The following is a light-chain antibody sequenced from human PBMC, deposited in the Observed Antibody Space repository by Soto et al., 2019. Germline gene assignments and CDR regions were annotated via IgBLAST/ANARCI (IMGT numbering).Light chain of an antibody. J-gene: IGKJ5*01. Sequence: IHVTQSPSSVSASVGYRFTITCRASQPISSWLAWYQQKPGQPPNVLIYSASSLKSGVPSRFRGSGFGTDFTLTISSLQPEDFEPYYCQQADTFPITFGQGTRLEIK. CDR3: QQADTFPIT. V-gene: IGKV1-12*01. CDR1: QPISSW. CDR2: SAS.